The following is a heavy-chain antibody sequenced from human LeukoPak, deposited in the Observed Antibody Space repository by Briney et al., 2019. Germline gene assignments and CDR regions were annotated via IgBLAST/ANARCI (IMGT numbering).Heavy chain of an antibody. CDR1: GYTFTGYY. CDR2: INPNSGGT. D-gene: IGHD3-16*02. J-gene: IGHJ4*02. CDR3: ARVMRVWGSYRYLLDY. Sequence: ASVKVSCKASGYTFTGYYMHWVRQAPGQGLEWMGWINPNSGGTNYAQKFQGRVTMTRDTSISTAYMELSRLRSDDTAVYYCARVMRVWGSYRYLLDYWGQGTLVTVSS. V-gene: IGHV1-2*02.